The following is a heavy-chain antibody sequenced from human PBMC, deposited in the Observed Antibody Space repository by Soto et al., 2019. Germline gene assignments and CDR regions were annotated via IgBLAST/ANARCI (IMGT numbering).Heavy chain of an antibody. Sequence: QVQLVQSGAEVKKPGSSVKVSCKASGGTFSSYAISWVQQAPGQGLEWMGGIIPIFGTANYAQKFQGRVTITADESTSTAYMELSSLRSEDTAVYYCARDLGSSWTRRWYFDLWGRGTLVTVSS. V-gene: IGHV1-69*12. D-gene: IGHD6-13*01. J-gene: IGHJ2*01. CDR1: GGTFSSYA. CDR3: ARDLGSSWTRRWYFDL. CDR2: IIPIFGTA.